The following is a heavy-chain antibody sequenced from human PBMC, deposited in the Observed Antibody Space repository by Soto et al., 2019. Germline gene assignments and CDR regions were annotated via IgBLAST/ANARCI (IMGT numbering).Heavy chain of an antibody. V-gene: IGHV3-23*01. CDR3: AQERNSYEIWFGI. CDR1: GFTFSSDA. Sequence: EVHLLESGGGLVQPGGSLRLSCAASGFTFSSDAMSWVRQAPGKGLEWVSSISGSGSDTYYAVSVKGRFTISRDNSKNTLFLQMNSLGAEDMSLCAKAQERNSYEIWFGIWGQGTMVTVSS. D-gene: IGHD3-10*01. J-gene: IGHJ3*02. CDR2: ISGSGSDT.